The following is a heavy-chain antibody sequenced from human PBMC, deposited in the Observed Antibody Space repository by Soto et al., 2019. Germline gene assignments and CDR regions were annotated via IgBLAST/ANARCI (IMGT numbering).Heavy chain of an antibody. CDR3: AREVNVHTPAFVY. V-gene: IGHV1-69*19. D-gene: IGHD3-16*01. J-gene: IGHJ4*02. Sequence: QVQLVQSGAEMKKPGSSVKVSCQSSGGTFNTYAMNWVRQAPGQGPEWMGDISPMFGAANYAPKFQGRVTITADESTGTSYMQLSSLTSEDTALYFCAREVNVHTPAFVYWGQGTLVTVSS. CDR1: GGTFNTYA. CDR2: ISPMFGAA.